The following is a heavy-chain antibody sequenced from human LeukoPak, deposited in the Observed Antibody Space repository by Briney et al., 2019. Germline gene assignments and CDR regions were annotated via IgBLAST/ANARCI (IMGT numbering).Heavy chain of an antibody. CDR1: GFTFSSYG. V-gene: IGHV3-30*02. CDR2: IRYDGTNK. CDR3: AKDAVYYDNSGYYYFDY. J-gene: IGHJ4*02. D-gene: IGHD3-22*01. Sequence: GGSLRLSCAASGFTFSSYGMHWVRQAPGKGLEWVAFIRYDGTNKYYADSVKGRFTISRDNSKNMLYLQMNSLRAADTAVYYCAKDAVYYDNSGYYYFDYWGQGTLVTVSS.